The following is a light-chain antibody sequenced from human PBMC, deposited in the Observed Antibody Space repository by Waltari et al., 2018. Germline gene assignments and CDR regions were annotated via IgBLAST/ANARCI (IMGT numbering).Light chain of an antibody. CDR1: QSISIY. CDR3: QQSYSTPPYT. Sequence: DIQMTQSPSSLSASIGDRVTITCRASQSISIYLNWYQQKPGKAPKLLINAASNLQIGVPSRFSGSGSGTDFTLTISSLQPEDFATYYCQQSYSTPPYTFGQGTKLEIK. CDR2: AAS. J-gene: IGKJ2*01. V-gene: IGKV1-39*01.